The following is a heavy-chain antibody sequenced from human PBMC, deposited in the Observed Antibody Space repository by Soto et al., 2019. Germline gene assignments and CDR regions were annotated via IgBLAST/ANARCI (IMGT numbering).Heavy chain of an antibody. CDR2: MYAGGDT. V-gene: IGHV3-53*01. Sequence: GGSLRLSCAASGFTFSSYWMHWVRQAPGRGLEWVSVMYAGGDTHYADSVKGRFTISRDKSENTLYLQMNSLRDEDTGVYFCVSRIPSWVFDYWGLGTLVTVSS. J-gene: IGHJ4*01. D-gene: IGHD2-21*01. CDR3: VSRIPSWVFDY. CDR1: GFTFSSYW.